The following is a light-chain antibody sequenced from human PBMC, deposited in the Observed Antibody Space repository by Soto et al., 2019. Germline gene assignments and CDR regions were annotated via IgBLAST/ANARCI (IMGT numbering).Light chain of an antibody. CDR3: HHYGSSPQT. CDR1: QSVSGTF. J-gene: IGKJ1*01. Sequence: EIAFTQSPCTLSLSPGERATLSCRASQSVSGTFLAWYQQRPGQAPRLLIFGVSNRAAGIPDRFSGSGSGTDFTLTISRLEPEDFAVYFCHHYGSSPQTFGQGTKVDIK. CDR2: GVS. V-gene: IGKV3-20*01.